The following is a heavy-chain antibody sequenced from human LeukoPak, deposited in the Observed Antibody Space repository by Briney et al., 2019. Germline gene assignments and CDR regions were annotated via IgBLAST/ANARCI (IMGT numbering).Heavy chain of an antibody. V-gene: IGHV3-23*01. CDR3: AKAGVPDYDFWSGYSPYYFDY. CDR1: GFTFSSYA. J-gene: IGHJ4*02. Sequence: AGGSLRLSCAASGFTFSSYAMSWVRQAPGKGLEWVSAISGSGGSTYYADSVKGRFTISRDNSKNTLYLQMNSLRAEDTAVYYCAKAGVPDYDFWSGYSPYYFDYWGQGTLVTVSS. CDR2: ISGSGGST. D-gene: IGHD3-3*01.